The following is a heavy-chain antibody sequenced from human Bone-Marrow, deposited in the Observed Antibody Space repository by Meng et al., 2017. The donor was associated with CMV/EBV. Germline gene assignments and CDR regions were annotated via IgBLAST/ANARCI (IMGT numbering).Heavy chain of an antibody. J-gene: IGHJ6*02. CDR2: IRYDGSNK. D-gene: IGHD3-3*01. CDR3: AKNPGWITIFGVVQGNYYYYYGMDV. CDR1: GFTFSSYG. Sequence: GGSRRSSCEASGFTFSSYGMHWVRQAPGKGLEWVAFIRYDGSNKYYADSVKGRFTISRDNSKNTLYLQMNSLRAEDTAVYYCAKNPGWITIFGVVQGNYYYYYGMDVWGQGTTVTVSS. V-gene: IGHV3-30*02.